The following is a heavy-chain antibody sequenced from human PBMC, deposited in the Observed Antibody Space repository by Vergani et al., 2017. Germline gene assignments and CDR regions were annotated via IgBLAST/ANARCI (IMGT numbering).Heavy chain of an antibody. CDR3: AKAGYCSSTSCYTGWYFDL. J-gene: IGHJ2*01. D-gene: IGHD2-2*02. CDR2: ISLNSGSI. Sequence: EVQLVESGGGLVQPGRSLRLSCAASGFTFDDYAMHWVRQAPGTGLEWVSGISLNSGSIGYADSVKARFTISSDNAKNSLYLQMNSLRAEDTALYYCAKAGYCSSTSCYTGWYFDLWGRGTLVAVSS. V-gene: IGHV3-9*01. CDR1: GFTFDDYA.